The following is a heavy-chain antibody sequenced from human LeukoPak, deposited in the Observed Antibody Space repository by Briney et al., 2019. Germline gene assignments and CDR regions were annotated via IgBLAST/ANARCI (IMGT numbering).Heavy chain of an antibody. D-gene: IGHD3-9*01. CDR2: INYSGSS. CDR3: GRRTYYDTSTGYSYWYFDL. Sequence: KPSETLSLTCTVSGGSISSYFWSWIRQPPGKGLEWIGYINYSGSSDYNPSLKSRVTFSVDTSKNQFSLRLSSVTAADTAVYYCGRRTYYDTSTGYSYWYFDLWGRGTLVTVSS. CDR1: GGSISSYF. V-gene: IGHV4-59*01. J-gene: IGHJ2*01.